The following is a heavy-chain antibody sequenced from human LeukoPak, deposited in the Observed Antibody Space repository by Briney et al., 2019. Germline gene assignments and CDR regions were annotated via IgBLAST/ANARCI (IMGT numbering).Heavy chain of an antibody. D-gene: IGHD3-22*01. CDR2: IKSKTDGETT. J-gene: IGHJ4*02. V-gene: IGHV3-15*01. Sequence: GAPRVSCAPPRDSLSNATGSTGRQAPGKGLEWGGRIKSKTDGETTDYAAPVKGRSTISRDDSKNTLYLQMNSLKSEDTAVYYCTTVYSDSGGFYFNYCDYWGQGTLVTVST. CDR3: TTVYSDSGGFYFNYCDY. CDR1: DSLSNAT.